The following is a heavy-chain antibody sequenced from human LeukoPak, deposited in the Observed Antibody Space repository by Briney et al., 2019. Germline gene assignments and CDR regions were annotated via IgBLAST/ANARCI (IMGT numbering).Heavy chain of an antibody. CDR2: ISGDGSST. J-gene: IGHJ4*02. V-gene: IGHV3-74*01. D-gene: IGHD3-3*01. CDR1: GFTFSGDW. Sequence: GGSLRLSCAGSGFTFSGDWMHWVRQAPGKGLVWISRISGDGSSTAYAGSVKGRFSISRDNAKNMLYLQMNSLRAEDMAIYYCSRALGGGTTGWGQGTLVTVS. CDR3: SRALGGGTTG.